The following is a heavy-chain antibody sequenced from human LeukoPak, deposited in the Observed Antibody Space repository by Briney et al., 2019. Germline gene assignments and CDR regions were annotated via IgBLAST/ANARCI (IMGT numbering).Heavy chain of an antibody. J-gene: IGHJ3*02. CDR3: ARRDPPLGWNDGDAFDI. Sequence: PSETLSLTCAVSGGSISSSNWWSWVRPPPGKGLEWIGEINHSGSTNYNPSLKSRVTISVDTSKNQFSLKLSSVTAADTAVYYCARRDPPLGWNDGDAFDIWGQGTMVTVSS. D-gene: IGHD1-1*01. CDR2: INHSGST. CDR1: GGSISSSNW. V-gene: IGHV4-4*02.